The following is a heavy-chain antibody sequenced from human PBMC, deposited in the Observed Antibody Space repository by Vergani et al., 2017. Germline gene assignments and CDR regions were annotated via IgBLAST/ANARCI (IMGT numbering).Heavy chain of an antibody. V-gene: IGHV4-34*01. CDR2: INDNGYT. CDR1: GESFSGHY. J-gene: IGHJ4*02. CDR3: ARHGGSGNFYHLFDS. D-gene: IGHD3-10*01. Sequence: QVHLQQWGTGLLKPSETLSLTCEVQGESFSGHYWSWIRQPPGKGLEWIGEINDNGYTNYNPLFESRVIVSADTSKNQFSLKLNSVTAADTALYYCARHGGSGNFYHLFDSWGQGTLVTVSS.